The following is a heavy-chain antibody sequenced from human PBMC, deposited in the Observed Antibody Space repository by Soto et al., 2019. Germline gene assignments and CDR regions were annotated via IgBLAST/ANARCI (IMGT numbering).Heavy chain of an antibody. V-gene: IGHV1-46*03. D-gene: IGHD3-22*01. CDR2: INPSGGST. Sequence: ASVKVSCKASGYTFIYYYMHWVRLAPGQGLEWMGIINPSGGSTSYAQKFQGRVTMTRDTSTSTVYMELSSLISEDTAVYYCARASYFDSSGYHYWSYYYAMDVWGQGTTVTV. CDR1: GYTFIYYY. J-gene: IGHJ6*02. CDR3: ARASYFDSSGYHYWSYYYAMDV.